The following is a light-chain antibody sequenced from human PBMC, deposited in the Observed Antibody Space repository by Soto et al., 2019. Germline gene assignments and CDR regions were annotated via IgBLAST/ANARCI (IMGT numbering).Light chain of an antibody. V-gene: IGLV2-11*01. CDR1: SVDVGAYDF. Sequence: QSALTQPHSVSGSPGQSVTISCTGTSVDVGAYDFVSWYQQHPGKAPKLLIYVVSGRPSGVPDCFSGSKSGNAASLTISGLQAEDEADYYCSSFTTSHTYIFGTGTKLTVL. CDR2: VVS. CDR3: SSFTTSHTYI. J-gene: IGLJ1*01.